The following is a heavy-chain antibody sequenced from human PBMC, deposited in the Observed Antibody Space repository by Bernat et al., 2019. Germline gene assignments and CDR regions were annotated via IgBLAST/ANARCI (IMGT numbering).Heavy chain of an antibody. J-gene: IGHJ3*02. D-gene: IGHD4-17*01. V-gene: IGHV3-48*01. CDR3: ARELDYGDYEDGDAFDI. CDR2: ISGSSST. CDR1: GFTFSSYS. Sequence: EVQLVESGGGLVQPGGSLRLSCAASGFTFSSYSMNWVRQAPGKGLEWVSYISGSSSTYYADSVKGRFTISRDNSKNTLYLQMNSLRAEDTAVYYCARELDYGDYEDGDAFDIWGQGTMVTVSS.